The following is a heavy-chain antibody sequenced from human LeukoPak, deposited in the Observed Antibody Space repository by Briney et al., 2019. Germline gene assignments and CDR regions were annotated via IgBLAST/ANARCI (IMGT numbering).Heavy chain of an antibody. D-gene: IGHD2-2*01. CDR2: IKEDGSEK. Sequence: GGSLRLSCAASGFIFSDYWMSWVRQAPGKGLEWVANIKEDGSEKYYIDSVKGRFTISRDNAKRSVFLQMNSLRVEDMAVYYCARVEGGNSCPDYWGQGTLVTVSS. V-gene: IGHV3-7*01. J-gene: IGHJ4*02. CDR3: ARVEGGNSCPDY. CDR1: GFIFSDYW.